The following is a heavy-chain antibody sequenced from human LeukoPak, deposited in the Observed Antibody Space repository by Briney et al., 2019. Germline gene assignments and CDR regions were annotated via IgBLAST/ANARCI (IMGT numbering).Heavy chain of an antibody. CDR1: GYTFTSYD. CDR3: ARLAVGATNWNWFSSDAFDI. V-gene: IGHV1-8*01. CDR2: MNPNSGNT. D-gene: IGHD1-1*01. J-gene: IGHJ3*02. Sequence: ASVKVSCKASGYTFTSYDINWVRQATGQGLEWMGWMNPNSGNTGYAQKFQGRVTMTRNTSISTAYMELGSLRSEDTAVYYCARLAVGATNWNWFSSDAFDIWGQGTMVTVSS.